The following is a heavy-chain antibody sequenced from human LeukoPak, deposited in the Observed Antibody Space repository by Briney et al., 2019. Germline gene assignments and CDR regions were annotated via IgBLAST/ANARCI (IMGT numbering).Heavy chain of an antibody. D-gene: IGHD2-2*01. CDR2: INSDGSST. Sequence: GGSLRLSCAASGFTFSSYWMHWVRQAPGKGLVWVSRINSDGSSTSYADSVKGRFTISRDNAKNTLYLQMNSLRAEDTAVYYCARRVVVPAAPYYFDYWGQGTLVTVSS. CDR3: ARRVVVPAAPYYFDY. V-gene: IGHV3-74*01. CDR1: GFTFSSYW. J-gene: IGHJ4*02.